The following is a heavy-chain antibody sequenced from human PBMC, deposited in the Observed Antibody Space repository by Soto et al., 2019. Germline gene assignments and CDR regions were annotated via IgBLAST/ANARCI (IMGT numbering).Heavy chain of an antibody. J-gene: IGHJ3*02. CDR1: GVAMTYGGYS. CDR2: IGHLETT. CDR3: ARLRLRLRRYGGAFDI. D-gene: IGHD4-17*01. Sequence: SETLSLTCSVSGVAMTYGGYSWSWIRQSPEKGLEWLGYIGHLETTYYNPSFKSRLSLSIDRTRNQFSLKLSSVTAADTAVYYCARLRLRLRRYGGAFDIWGQGTMVTVSS. V-gene: IGHV4-30-2*06.